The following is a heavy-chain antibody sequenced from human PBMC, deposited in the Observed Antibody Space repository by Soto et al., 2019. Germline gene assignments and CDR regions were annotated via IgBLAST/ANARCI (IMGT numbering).Heavy chain of an antibody. Sequence: VASVKVSCKTSGYTFTSYHINWVRQATGQGLEWMGWMDPNNANTDYAQNFQGRVTMTRDISISTAYMELTGLRSEDTAVYYCARGVVLGMDYWGQGTLVTVSS. CDR3: ARGVVLGMDY. D-gene: IGHD2-15*01. J-gene: IGHJ4*02. V-gene: IGHV1-8*01. CDR2: MDPNNANT. CDR1: GYTFTSYH.